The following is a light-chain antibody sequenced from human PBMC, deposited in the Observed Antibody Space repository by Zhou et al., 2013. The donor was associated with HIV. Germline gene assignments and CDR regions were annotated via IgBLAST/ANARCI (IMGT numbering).Light chain of an antibody. CDR2: DAT. CDR3: QHYDGLPR. V-gene: IGKV1-33*01. Sequence: DIQMTQSPSSLSASVRGRVTISCRASQSISSSLNWYQQKPGKAPKLLIYDATNLQTGVPSRFSGSGSGTDFTLTISSLQPEDIATYYCQHYDGLPRFGHGTRLESK. CDR1: QSISSS. J-gene: IGKJ5*01.